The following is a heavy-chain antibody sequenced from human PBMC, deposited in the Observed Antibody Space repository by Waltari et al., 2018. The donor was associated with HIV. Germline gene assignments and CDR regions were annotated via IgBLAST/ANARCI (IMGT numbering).Heavy chain of an antibody. CDR1: GGSIRRGDSY. CDR2: IYYSGST. Sequence: QVQLQESGPGLVKPSQTLSHTCTVSGGSIRRGDSYWSWIRQPPGKGLELIGYIYYSGSTYYNPSLKSRVTISVDTSKNQFSLKLSSVTAADTAVYYCARVRGPYDSSGYFQYYFDYWGQGTLVTVSS. V-gene: IGHV4-30-4*01. D-gene: IGHD3-22*01. J-gene: IGHJ4*02. CDR3: ARVRGPYDSSGYFQYYFDY.